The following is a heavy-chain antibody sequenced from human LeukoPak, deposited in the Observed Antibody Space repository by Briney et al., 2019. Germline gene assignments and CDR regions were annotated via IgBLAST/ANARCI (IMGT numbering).Heavy chain of an antibody. Sequence: SETLSLTCTVSGGSISSYYWSWIRQPAGKGLEWIGRIYTSASTNYNPSLKSRVTMSVDTSKNQFSLKLSSVTAADTAVYYCARDCSGGSCYTTGRYYYYGMDVWGQGTTVTVSS. CDR3: ARDCSGGSCYTTGRYYYYGMDV. CDR2: IYTSAST. V-gene: IGHV4-4*07. J-gene: IGHJ6*02. CDR1: GGSISSYY. D-gene: IGHD2-15*01.